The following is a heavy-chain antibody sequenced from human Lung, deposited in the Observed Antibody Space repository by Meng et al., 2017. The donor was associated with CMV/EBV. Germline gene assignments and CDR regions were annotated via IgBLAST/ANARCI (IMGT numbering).Heavy chain of an antibody. CDR1: GFSFTNSW. V-gene: IGHV3-7*03. J-gene: IGHJ4*02. D-gene: IGHD1-1*01. CDR2: IKEDGTVK. Sequence: GGSLRLXCAASGFSFTNSWMTWVRQAPGKGLEWVANIKEDGTVKNYVGSVKGRFTISRDNAKNSLYLQLNSLRVEDTAVYYCARDAAYNRFDYSGQGTLVTVSS. CDR3: ARDAAYNRFDY.